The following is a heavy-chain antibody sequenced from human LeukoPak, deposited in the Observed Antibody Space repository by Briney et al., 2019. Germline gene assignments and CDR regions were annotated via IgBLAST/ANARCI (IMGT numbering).Heavy chain of an antibody. D-gene: IGHD3-22*01. CDR3: ARDPNYHDTSGSIGCNY. Sequence: ASVKVSCKASGYTFTGYYMHWVRQAPGQGLEWKGRVNPNSGGTNYAQKFQGRVTMTGDTSINTAYMELSRLTFDDTAVYYCARDPNYHDTSGSIGCNYWGQGTLVTVSS. J-gene: IGHJ4*02. CDR2: VNPNSGGT. CDR1: GYTFTGYY. V-gene: IGHV1-2*06.